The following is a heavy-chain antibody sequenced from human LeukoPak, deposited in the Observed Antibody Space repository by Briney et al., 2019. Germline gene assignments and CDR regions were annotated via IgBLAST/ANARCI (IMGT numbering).Heavy chain of an antibody. Sequence: PETLSLTCTVSGASINNNFWTWIRQPPGKGLEWIGYIYSSGSANYNPSLKSRVITSGDTSKNQISLNLTSVTAADTALYFCARHRDYYDSWGHGTLVTVSS. V-gene: IGHV4-59*08. J-gene: IGHJ4*01. CDR2: IYSSGSA. D-gene: IGHD3-22*01. CDR1: GASINNNF. CDR3: ARHRDYYDS.